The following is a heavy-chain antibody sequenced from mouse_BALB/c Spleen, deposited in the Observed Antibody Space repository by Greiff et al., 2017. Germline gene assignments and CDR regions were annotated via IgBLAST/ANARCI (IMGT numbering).Heavy chain of an antibody. D-gene: IGHD2-4*01. J-gene: IGHJ2*01. CDR1: GFTFSSFG. Sequence: EVQVVESGGGLVQPGGSRKLSCAASGFTFSSFGMHWVRQAPEKGLEWVAYISSGSSTIYYADTVKGRFTISRDNPKNTLFLQMTSLRSEDTAMYYCARSDYDYDYFDYWGQGTTLTVSS. CDR2: ISSGSSTI. CDR3: ARSDYDYDYFDY. V-gene: IGHV5-17*02.